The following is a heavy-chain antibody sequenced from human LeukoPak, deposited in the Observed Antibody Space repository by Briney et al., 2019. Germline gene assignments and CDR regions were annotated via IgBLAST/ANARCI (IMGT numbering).Heavy chain of an antibody. Sequence: ASVKVSCKASGGTFSSYAISWVRQAPGQGLEWMGRISPILGIANYAQKFQGRVTITADKSTSTAYMELSSLRSEDTAVYYCARSRHIVVVTAILALDYWGQGTLVTVSS. CDR2: ISPILGIA. D-gene: IGHD2-21*02. CDR3: ARSRHIVVVTAILALDY. V-gene: IGHV1-69*04. CDR1: GGTFSSYA. J-gene: IGHJ4*02.